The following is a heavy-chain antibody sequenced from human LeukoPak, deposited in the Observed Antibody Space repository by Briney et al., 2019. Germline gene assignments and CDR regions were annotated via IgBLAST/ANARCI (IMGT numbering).Heavy chain of an antibody. Sequence: GGSLRLSCAASGFMFSSYGMNWVRRAPGRRLEWVSYISPSSDSIYYADSLKGRFTISRDNAEPSLYRQMNSLRDEDTAVYYCARAMRSGYDYWGQGTLVTVSS. CDR1: GFMFSSYG. CDR2: ISPSSDSI. J-gene: IGHJ4*02. CDR3: ARAMRSGYDY. D-gene: IGHD5-12*01. V-gene: IGHV3-48*02.